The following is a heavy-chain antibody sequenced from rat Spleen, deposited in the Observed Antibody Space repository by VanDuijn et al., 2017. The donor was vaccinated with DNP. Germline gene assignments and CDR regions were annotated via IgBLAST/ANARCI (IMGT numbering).Heavy chain of an antibody. CDR1: GHSIASNY. D-gene: IGHD4-3*01. Sequence: EVQLQESGPGLVKPSQSLSLTCSVTGHSIASNYWGWIRKFPRNRMEWIGHISYSGRTTFNPSLESRISITRDTSKNQFFLQLRSMTAEDTATYYCAREVIVRSTFSHWGQGVMVTVSS. CDR3: AREVIVRSTFSH. V-gene: IGHV3-1*01. J-gene: IGHJ2*01. CDR2: ISYSGRT.